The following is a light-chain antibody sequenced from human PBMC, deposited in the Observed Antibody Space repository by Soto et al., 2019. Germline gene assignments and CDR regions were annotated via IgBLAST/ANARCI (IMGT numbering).Light chain of an antibody. CDR1: SSNIGSNT. CDR3: AAWDHSLHGVV. V-gene: IGLV1-44*01. Sequence: QSVLTQPPSASGAPGQRVTISCSGSSSNIGSNTVNWYQQLPGTAPKLLIYSNNQRPSGVPDRFSGSKSGTSVPLAISGLQSEDEADYYCAAWDHSLHGVVFGGGTKLTVL. J-gene: IGLJ2*01. CDR2: SNN.